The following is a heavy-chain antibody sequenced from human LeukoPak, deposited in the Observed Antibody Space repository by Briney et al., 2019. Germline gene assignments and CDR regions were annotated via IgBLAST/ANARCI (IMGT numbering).Heavy chain of an antibody. CDR3: ARGIGIGTVLMVHGNMDV. CDR1: GYTFTKYG. Sequence: ASVKVSCKASGYTFTKYGVYWVRQAPGQGLEWMGWINTDTGNPTYAPGFTGRFVFSLDTSVSTTYLQISSLKPEDTAVYYCARGIGIGTVLMVHGNMDVWGKGTTVTVSS. D-gene: IGHD2-8*01. J-gene: IGHJ6*03. CDR2: INTDTGNP. V-gene: IGHV7-4-1*02.